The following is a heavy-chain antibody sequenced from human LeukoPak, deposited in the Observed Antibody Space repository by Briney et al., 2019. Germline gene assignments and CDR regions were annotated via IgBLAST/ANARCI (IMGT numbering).Heavy chain of an antibody. V-gene: IGHV3-21*01. CDR2: ISSSSSYI. D-gene: IGHD5-18*01. Sequence: GGSLRLSCAASGFTFSNYPMNWVRQAPGKGLEWVSSISSSSSYIYYADSVKGRFTISRGNAKNSLYLQMNSLRAEDTAVYYCARDYGYGCDYWGQGTLVTVSS. J-gene: IGHJ4*02. CDR3: ARDYGYGCDY. CDR1: GFTFSNYP.